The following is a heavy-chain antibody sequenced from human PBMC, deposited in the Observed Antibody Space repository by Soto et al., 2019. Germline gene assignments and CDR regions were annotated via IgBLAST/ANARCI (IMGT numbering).Heavy chain of an antibody. CDR1: GGSISSSYYY. V-gene: IGHV4-30-4*01. J-gene: IGHJ4*02. Sequence: QVLLQESGPGLVQPSQTLSLTCTVSGGSISSSYYYWSWIRQPPGKGLEWIGYIYYSGSTYYNPSLNSRLTISVDTYKNQFSLKLNSVTAADTAVYYCARANSGYDPTVSFDYWGQGTLVTVSS. D-gene: IGHD5-12*01. CDR2: IYYSGST. CDR3: ARANSGYDPTVSFDY.